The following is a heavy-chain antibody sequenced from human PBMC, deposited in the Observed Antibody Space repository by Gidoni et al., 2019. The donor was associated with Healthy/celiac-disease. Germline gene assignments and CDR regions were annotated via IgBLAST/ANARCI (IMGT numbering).Heavy chain of an antibody. V-gene: IGHV4-30-4*01. Sequence: QVQLQESGPGLVKPSQTLSLTCTVSGGSISSAYFYWSWIRQPPGKGLEWIGYIYYSGSTYYNPSLKSRVTISVETSKNQFSLKLSSVTAADTAVYYCARSGAAAGDYYYYYYMDVWGKGTTVTVSS. CDR1: GGSISSAYFY. D-gene: IGHD6-13*01. CDR2: IYYSGST. J-gene: IGHJ6*03. CDR3: ARSGAAAGDYYYYYYMDV.